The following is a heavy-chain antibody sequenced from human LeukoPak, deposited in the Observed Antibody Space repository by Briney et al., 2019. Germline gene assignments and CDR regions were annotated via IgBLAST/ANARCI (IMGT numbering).Heavy chain of an antibody. Sequence: PGGSLRLSCAASGFTFSSYGMHWVRQAPGKGLEWVAVISYDGSNKYYADSVKGRFTISRDNSKNTLYLQMNSLRAEDTAVYYCAKASCSGGSCYHNWFDPWGQGTLVTVSS. CDR1: GFTFSSYG. V-gene: IGHV3-30*18. D-gene: IGHD2-15*01. CDR3: AKASCSGGSCYHNWFDP. J-gene: IGHJ5*02. CDR2: ISYDGSNK.